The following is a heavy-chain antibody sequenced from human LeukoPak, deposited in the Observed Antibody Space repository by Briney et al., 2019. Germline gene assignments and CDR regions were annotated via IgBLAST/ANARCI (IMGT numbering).Heavy chain of an antibody. CDR3: AREPPRGYYDSSGYFDY. J-gene: IGHJ4*02. CDR1: GYTFTSYG. Sequence: EASVKVSCKASGYTFTSYGISWVRQAPGQGLEWMGWISAYNGNTNYAQKLQGRVTMTTDTSTSTACMELRSLRSDDTAVYYCAREPPRGYYDSSGYFDYWGQGTLVTVSS. CDR2: ISAYNGNT. D-gene: IGHD3-22*01. V-gene: IGHV1-18*01.